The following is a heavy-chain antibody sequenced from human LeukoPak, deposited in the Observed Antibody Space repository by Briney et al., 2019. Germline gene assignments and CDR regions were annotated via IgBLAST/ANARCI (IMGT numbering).Heavy chain of an antibody. J-gene: IGHJ6*03. CDR3: ARRVGRYFGERAYYYNYMDV. CDR2: INHSGST. Sequence: SETLSLTSAVYGGSFSGYYWSWIRQPPGKGLEWIGEINHSGSTKNNPSLKSRVTISVDTSKNQFSLKLSSVTAADTAVYYCARRVGRYFGERAYYYNYMDVWGKGTTVTISS. CDR1: GGSFSGYY. V-gene: IGHV4-34*01. D-gene: IGHD1-26*01.